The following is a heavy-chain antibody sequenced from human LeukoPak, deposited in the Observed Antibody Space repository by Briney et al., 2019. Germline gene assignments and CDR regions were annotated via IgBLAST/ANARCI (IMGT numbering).Heavy chain of an antibody. Sequence: GGSLRLSCAASGFAFSSYSMNWVRQAPGKGLEWVSSISSSSSYIYYADSVKGRFTISRDNAKNSLYLQMNSLRAEDTAVYYCARDRGYCSSTSCYLFPCSHWGQGTLVTVSS. CDR1: GFAFSSYS. V-gene: IGHV3-21*01. CDR3: ARDRGYCSSTSCYLFPCSH. CDR2: ISSSSSYI. J-gene: IGHJ1*01. D-gene: IGHD2-2*01.